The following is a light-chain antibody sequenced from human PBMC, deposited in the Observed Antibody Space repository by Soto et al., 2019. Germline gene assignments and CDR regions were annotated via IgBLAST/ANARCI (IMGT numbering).Light chain of an antibody. CDR2: STS. CDR3: QQYYTWPRGT. Sequence: EILMTQSPATLSVSPGERVTLSCRASRTVITNLAWYQQRPGHTPRLLIYSTSTRVIGVPDRFSGSGSGTEFTLTISSLQSEDFAVYYCQQYYTWPRGTFGQGTKV. V-gene: IGKV3-15*01. CDR1: RTVITN. J-gene: IGKJ1*01.